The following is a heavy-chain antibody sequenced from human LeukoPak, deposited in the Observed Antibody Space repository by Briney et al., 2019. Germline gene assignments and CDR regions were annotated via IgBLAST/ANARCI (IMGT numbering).Heavy chain of an antibody. J-gene: IGHJ3*02. Sequence: GGSLRLSXAASGFTFSSYGMHWVRQAPGKGLEWVAFIRYDGSNKYYADSVKGRFTISRDNSENTLYLRMNNLRAEDTAVVYCARTYYDYWSGPYAFDIWGQGTMVTVSS. CDR1: GFTFSSYG. CDR3: ARTYYDYWSGPYAFDI. V-gene: IGHV3-30*02. CDR2: IRYDGSNK. D-gene: IGHD3-3*01.